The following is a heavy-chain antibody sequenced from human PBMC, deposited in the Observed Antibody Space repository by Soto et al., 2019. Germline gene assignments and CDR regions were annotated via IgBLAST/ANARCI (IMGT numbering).Heavy chain of an antibody. D-gene: IGHD3-10*01. CDR1: GGSISGYY. J-gene: IGHJ4*02. V-gene: IGHV4-59*08. CDR2: IHYTGNT. CDR3: ARHGAYGSGSYHKYYFDY. Sequence: PSETLSLTCSVSGGSISGYYWSWIRQPPGKGLEFMGYIHYTGNTNNNPSLKSRITMSVDTSKNQFSLKLSSVTAADTAVYFCARHGAYGSGSYHKYYFDYWGQGMLVTVSS.